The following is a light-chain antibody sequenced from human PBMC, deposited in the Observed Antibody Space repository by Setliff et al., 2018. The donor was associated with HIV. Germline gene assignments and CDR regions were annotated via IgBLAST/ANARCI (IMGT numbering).Light chain of an antibody. Sequence: QSALAQPASVSGSPGQSITISCTGTSNDVGAYNTVYWYQQHPGGAPKLMIYDVSTRPSGVSNRFSGSKSGNTASLTISGLQTEDEADYYCSSYTSSSTDVFGTGTKVTVL. V-gene: IGLV2-14*01. CDR3: SSYTSSSTDV. CDR2: DVS. J-gene: IGLJ1*01. CDR1: SNDVGAYNT.